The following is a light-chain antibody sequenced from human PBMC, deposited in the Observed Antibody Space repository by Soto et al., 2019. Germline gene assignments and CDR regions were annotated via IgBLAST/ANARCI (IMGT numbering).Light chain of an antibody. CDR3: QQRSNWPPVT. J-gene: IGKJ4*01. V-gene: IGKV3-11*01. Sequence: EIVLTQSPATLSLSPGERATLSCRASQSINRHLAWYRQKPGQAPRLLIYDASNRATSIPARFSGSGSGTDFTLTISSLEPEDFGVDYCQQRSNWPPVTFGGGTKVEIK. CDR1: QSINRH. CDR2: DAS.